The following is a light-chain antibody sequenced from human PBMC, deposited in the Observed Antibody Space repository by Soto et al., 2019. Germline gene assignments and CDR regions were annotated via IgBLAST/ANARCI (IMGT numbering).Light chain of an antibody. CDR1: QSVLYTSNNKNY. V-gene: IGKV4-1*01. J-gene: IGKJ4*01. CDR3: QQYYSTPLT. CDR2: WAS. Sequence: DIVMTQSPDSLAVSLGERATINCKSSQSVLYTSNNKNYLAWYQQKPGQPPNLLIYWASTRESGVPDRFSGSGSGTDFTLTIISLQAEDVAVYYCQQYYSTPLTFGGGTKVEIK.